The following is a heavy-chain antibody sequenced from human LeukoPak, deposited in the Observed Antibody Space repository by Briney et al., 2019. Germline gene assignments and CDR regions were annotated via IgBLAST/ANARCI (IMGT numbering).Heavy chain of an antibody. CDR2: ISSSSSII. Sequence: GGPLRLSCAASGFTFRSYSMNWVRQAPGKGLEWVSYISSSSSIIYYADSVKGRFTISRDNAKNSLYLQMNSLRAEDTAVYYCARDRPGELLFYWGQGTLVTVSS. CDR1: GFTFRSYS. J-gene: IGHJ4*02. D-gene: IGHD3-10*01. CDR3: ARDRPGELLFY. V-gene: IGHV3-48*01.